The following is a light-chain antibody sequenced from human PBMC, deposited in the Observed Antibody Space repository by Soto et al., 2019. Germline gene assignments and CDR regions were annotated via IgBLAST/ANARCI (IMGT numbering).Light chain of an antibody. CDR2: GAS. CDR3: QHYGISPFT. CDR1: QSVSSSY. J-gene: IGKJ3*01. V-gene: IGKV3-20*01. Sequence: EIVLTQSPGTLSLSPGERATLSCRASQSVSSSYVAWYQQKPGQAPRLLIYGASSRATGIPDRFSGSGSGTDFTLTISRLEPEDFAVYYCQHYGISPFTFGPGTKVDIK.